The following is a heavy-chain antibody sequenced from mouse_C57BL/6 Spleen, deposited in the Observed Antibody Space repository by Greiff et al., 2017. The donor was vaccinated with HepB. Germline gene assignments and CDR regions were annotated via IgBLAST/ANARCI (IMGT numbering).Heavy chain of an antibody. CDR2: IHPNSGST. CDR1: GYTFTSYW. CDR3: ARGDYGSSYSWFAY. J-gene: IGHJ3*01. Sequence: QVQLQQPGAELVKPGASVKLSCKASGYTFTSYWMHWVKQRPGQGLEWIGMIHPNSGSTNYNEKFKSKATLTVDKSSSTAYMQLSSLPSEDSAVYYCARGDYGSSYSWFAYWGQGTLVTVSA. D-gene: IGHD1-1*01. V-gene: IGHV1-64*01.